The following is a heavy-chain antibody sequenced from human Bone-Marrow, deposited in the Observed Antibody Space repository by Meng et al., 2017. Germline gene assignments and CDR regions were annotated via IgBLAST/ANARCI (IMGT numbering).Heavy chain of an antibody. Sequence: QGHLKQSGAGLLKPSETLSLTCVVSGGSFSDYYWSWIRQPPGKGLEWIGEINHSGSTNYNPSLEGRATISVDTSQNNLSLRLSSVTAADSAVYYCARGPTTMAHDFDYWGQGTLVTVSS. CDR1: GGSFSDYY. CDR3: ARGPTTMAHDFDY. D-gene: IGHD4-11*01. J-gene: IGHJ4*02. V-gene: IGHV4-34*01. CDR2: INHSGST.